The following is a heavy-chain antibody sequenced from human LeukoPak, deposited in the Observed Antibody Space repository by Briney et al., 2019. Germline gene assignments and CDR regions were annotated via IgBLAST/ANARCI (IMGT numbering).Heavy chain of an antibody. J-gene: IGHJ3*01. CDR2: INHSGST. D-gene: IGHD3-22*01. V-gene: IGHV4-34*01. CDR1: GGSFSGYY. CDR3: AKAGVRYFDSSGLYAFDF. Sequence: SETLSLTCAVYGGSFSGYYWSWIRQPPGKGLEWIGEINHSGSTNYNPSLKSRVTMSVDTSRNQFSLKLSSVDAADTAVYYCAKAGVRYFDSSGLYAFDFWGQGTPVIVSS.